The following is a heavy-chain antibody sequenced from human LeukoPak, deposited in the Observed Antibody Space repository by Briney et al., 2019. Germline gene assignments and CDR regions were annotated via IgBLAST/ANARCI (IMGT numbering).Heavy chain of an antibody. CDR3: ARGTNYGSGSFIDY. Sequence: SETLSLTCTVSGGSISSYYWSWIRQPPGKGLEWIGEINHSGSTNYNPSLKSRVTISVDTSKNQFSLKLSSVTAADTAVYYCARGTNYGSGSFIDYWGQGTLVTVSS. J-gene: IGHJ4*02. V-gene: IGHV4-34*01. D-gene: IGHD3-10*01. CDR1: GGSISSYY. CDR2: INHSGST.